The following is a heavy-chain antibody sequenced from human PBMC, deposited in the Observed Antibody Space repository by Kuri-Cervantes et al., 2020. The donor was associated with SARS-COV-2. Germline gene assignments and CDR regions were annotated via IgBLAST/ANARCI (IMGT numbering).Heavy chain of an antibody. CDR2: IYPGDSDT. D-gene: IGHD3-3*01. CDR1: GYNLGTYW. V-gene: IGHV5-51*01. J-gene: IGHJ5*02. CDR3: AGGGGDYDFWTGYNCFDP. Sequence: KVSCKGSGYNLGTYWIGWVRQMPGKGLEGMGSIYPGDSDTRYGPSFQGQVTISADTSISTAYLQWASLETSDTAMYYCAGGGGDYDFWTGYNCFDPWGQGTLVTVSS.